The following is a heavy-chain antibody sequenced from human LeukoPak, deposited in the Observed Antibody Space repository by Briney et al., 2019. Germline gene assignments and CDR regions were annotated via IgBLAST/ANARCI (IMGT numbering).Heavy chain of an antibody. D-gene: IGHD2-2*01. J-gene: IGHJ6*02. Sequence: PGGSLRLSCAASGFTFSSYSMNWVRQAPGKGLEWVSSISSSSSYIYYADSVKGRFTISRDNAKNSLYLQMNSLRAEDTAVYYCVRGGYCSSTCCYLDAMDVWGQGTTVTVSS. CDR3: VRGGYCSSTCCYLDAMDV. CDR2: ISSSSSYI. CDR1: GFTFSSYS. V-gene: IGHV3-21*01.